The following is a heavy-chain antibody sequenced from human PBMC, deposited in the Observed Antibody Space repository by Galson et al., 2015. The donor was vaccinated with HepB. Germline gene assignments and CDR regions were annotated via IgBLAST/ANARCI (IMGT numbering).Heavy chain of an antibody. D-gene: IGHD2-2*02. V-gene: IGHV3-30-3*01. J-gene: IGHJ6*01. CDR3: ARGSSASSYSTMGV. CDR1: GFAFNKYA. CDR2: TSYDGGEK. Sequence: SLRLSCAASGFAFNKYAINWVRQAPGRGLDWVAVTSYDGGEKFYADSVKGRFTVSRDNSKNTLDLQMDSLKLEDTAVHYCARGSSASSYSTMGVWGQGTTVTVS.